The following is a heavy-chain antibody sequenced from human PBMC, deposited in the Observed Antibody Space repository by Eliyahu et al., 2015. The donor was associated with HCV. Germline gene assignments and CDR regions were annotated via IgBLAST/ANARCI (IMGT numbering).Heavy chain of an antibody. D-gene: IGHD6-13*01. Sequence: QVQLQESGPGLVKPSETLSLTCTVSGGPITXYYWSWIRQPPGKGLEWIGYIHYSGSTNYNPSLKSRVTISIDTSKNQFSLNLTSVTAADTAMYYCASGGGGIAVTGTGGWFDPWGQGTLVTVSS. J-gene: IGHJ5*02. CDR2: IHYSGST. CDR1: GGPITXYY. V-gene: IGHV4-59*01. CDR3: ASGGGGIAVTGTGGWFDP.